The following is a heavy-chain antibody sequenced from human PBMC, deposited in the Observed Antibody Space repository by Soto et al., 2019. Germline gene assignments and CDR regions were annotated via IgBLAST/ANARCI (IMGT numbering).Heavy chain of an antibody. D-gene: IGHD3-3*01. J-gene: IGHJ4*02. CDR1: GFTFSSYG. CDR3: VAIFGVDPFXY. V-gene: IGHV3-33*01. Sequence: PGGSLRLSCAASGFTFSSYGMHWVRQAPGKGLEWVAVIWHDGSNKYYADSVKGRFTISRDNSKNTLYLQMNSLRAEDTAVYYCVAIFGVDPFXYWGQGTLVTVSS. CDR2: IWHDGSNK.